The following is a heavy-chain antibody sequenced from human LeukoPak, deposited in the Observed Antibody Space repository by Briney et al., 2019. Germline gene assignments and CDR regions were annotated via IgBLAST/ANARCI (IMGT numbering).Heavy chain of an antibody. CDR1: DVSFSGYH. D-gene: IGHD5-18*01. CDR3: ARGSYGFSNYFDY. Sequence: SETLSLTCAVYDVSFSGYHWSWIRQPPGKGLEWIGEITHSGTTKYNPSLKSRVTISVDTSKNQFSLNLSAVTAADTAVYYCARGSYGFSNYFDYWGQGTLVTVSS. J-gene: IGHJ4*02. CDR2: ITHSGTT. V-gene: IGHV4-34*01.